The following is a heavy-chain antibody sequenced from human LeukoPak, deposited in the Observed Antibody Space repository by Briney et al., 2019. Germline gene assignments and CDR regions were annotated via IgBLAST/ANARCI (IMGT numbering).Heavy chain of an antibody. Sequence: SETLSLTCTVSGGSIGSSDYDWVWIRQSPGKGLEWLATISYDGTTYYNPPLTSRLAISLDSFKKHFSLKLSSVTAADTALYYCARFLARVGFDPWGQGTLVTVSS. CDR3: ARFLARVGFDP. D-gene: IGHD2-2*01. V-gene: IGHV4-39*02. CDR1: GGSIGSSDYD. CDR2: ISYDGTT. J-gene: IGHJ5*02.